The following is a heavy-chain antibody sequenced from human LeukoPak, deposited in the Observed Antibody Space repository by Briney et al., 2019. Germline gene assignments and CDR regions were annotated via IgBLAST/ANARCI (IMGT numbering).Heavy chain of an antibody. CDR2: INPSGGST. V-gene: IGHV1-46*01. CDR3: ARQSDRSGYSDMYVQH. J-gene: IGHJ1*01. D-gene: IGHD3-22*01. CDR1: GYTFTSYY. Sequence: ASVKVSCKTFGYTFTSYYIHWVRQAPGQGLEWMGIINPSGGSTSYAQKFQGRVTMTRDTSTSTVYMELSSLRSEDTAVYYCARQSDRSGYSDMYVQHWGQGTLVSVSS.